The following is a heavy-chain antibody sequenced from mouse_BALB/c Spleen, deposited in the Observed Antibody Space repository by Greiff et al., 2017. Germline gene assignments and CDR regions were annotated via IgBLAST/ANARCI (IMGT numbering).Heavy chain of an antibody. CDR1: GFTFSSYA. Sequence: EVKLVESGGGLVKPGGSLKLSCAASGFTFSSYAMSWVRQSPEKRLEWVAEISSGGSYTYYPDTVTGRFTISRDNAKNTLYLEMSSLRSEDTAMYYCARDEGSDGNIAYWGQGTLVTVSA. CDR2: ISSGGSYT. D-gene: IGHD2-1*01. V-gene: IGHV5-9-4*01. J-gene: IGHJ3*01. CDR3: ARDEGSDGNIAY.